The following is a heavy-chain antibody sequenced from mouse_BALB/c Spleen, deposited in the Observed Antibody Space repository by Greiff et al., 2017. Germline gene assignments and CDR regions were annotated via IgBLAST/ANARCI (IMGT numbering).Heavy chain of an antibody. J-gene: IGHJ3*01. Sequence: EVKVVESGGGLVQPGGSLKLSCAASGFTFSSYGMSWVRQTPDKRLELVATINSNGGSTYYPDSVKGRFTISRDNAKNTLYLRMSSLKSEDTAMYYCARGNGYGWTWFAYWGQGTLVTVSA. V-gene: IGHV5-6-3*01. D-gene: IGHD2-2*01. CDR1: GFTFSSYG. CDR3: ARGNGYGWTWFAY. CDR2: INSNGGST.